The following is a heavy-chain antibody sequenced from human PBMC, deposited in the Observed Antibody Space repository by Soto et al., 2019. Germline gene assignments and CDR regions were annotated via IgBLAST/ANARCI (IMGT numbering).Heavy chain of an antibody. V-gene: IGHV1-18*01. CDR3: AKNGQPPYYYYGLVV. D-gene: IGHD2-8*01. CDR2: ISGYNGDT. Sequence: QGQLVQSGGEVKKSGASVKVSCKASGYTFSRYGISWVRQAPGQGLEWMGWISGYNGDTNYAQKFQGRVTMTIDTSTTTAYMVLMSLTSDDTAVYYCAKNGQPPYYYYGLVVWGQGTTVTVSS. CDR1: GYTFSRYG. J-gene: IGHJ6*01.